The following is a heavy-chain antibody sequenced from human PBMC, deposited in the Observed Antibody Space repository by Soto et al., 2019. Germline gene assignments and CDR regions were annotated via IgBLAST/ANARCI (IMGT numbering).Heavy chain of an antibody. CDR2: ISGSGGST. CDR1: GFTFSSYA. Sequence: EVQLLESGGGLVQPGGSLRLSCEASGFTFSSYAMSWVRQAPGKGLEWVTAISGSGGSTYYADSVKGRFTISRDNSKNTLYLQMNRLRAEDTAVYYCAKVGVRRYCSSTSCYAEDYWGKGTLVTVSS. D-gene: IGHD2-2*01. CDR3: AKVGVRRYCSSTSCYAEDY. V-gene: IGHV3-23*01. J-gene: IGHJ4*02.